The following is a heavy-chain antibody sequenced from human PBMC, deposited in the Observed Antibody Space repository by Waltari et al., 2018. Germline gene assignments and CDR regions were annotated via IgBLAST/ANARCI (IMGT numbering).Heavy chain of an antibody. Sequence: QVQLVQSGAEVKKPGASVKVSCKVSGYTLTELSMHSVRQAPGKGLEWMGGFDPEDGETIYAQKFQGRVTTTEDTSTDTAYVELSSLRSEDTAVYYCATSMNGLFGYSYGYGMDVWGQGTTVTVSS. CDR1: GYTLTELS. J-gene: IGHJ6*02. D-gene: IGHD5-18*01. V-gene: IGHV1-24*01. CDR3: ATSMNGLFGYSYGYGMDV. CDR2: FDPEDGET.